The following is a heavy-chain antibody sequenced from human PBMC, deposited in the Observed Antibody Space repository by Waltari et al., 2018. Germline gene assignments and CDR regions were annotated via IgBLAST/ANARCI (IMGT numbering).Heavy chain of an antibody. D-gene: IGHD3-10*01. CDR2: IYPGDSYT. Sequence: EVQLVQSGAEAKKPGESMKISCKGSGYSFTSYWIGWGSQRPGKGLEWMVIIYPGDSYTRYSPSFQGQVTISADKSISTAYLQWSSLKASDTAMYYCARQRSYYGSGSSDYWGQGTLVTVSS. V-gene: IGHV5-51*01. J-gene: IGHJ4*02. CDR3: ARQRSYYGSGSSDY. CDR1: GYSFTSYW.